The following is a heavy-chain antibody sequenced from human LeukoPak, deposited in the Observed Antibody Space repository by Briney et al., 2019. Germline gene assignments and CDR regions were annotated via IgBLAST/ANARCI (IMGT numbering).Heavy chain of an antibody. D-gene: IGHD1-1*01. CDR3: ARDYVHTRFAFAY. CDR1: GFTFSSYS. V-gene: IGHV3-21*01. J-gene: IGHJ4*02. CDR2: ISSSSSYI. Sequence: GGSLGLSCAASGFTFSSYSMNWVRQAPGKGLEWVSSISSSSSYIYYADSVKGRFTISRDNAKNSLYLQMNSLRAEDTAVYYRARDYVHTRFAFAYWGQGTLVTVSS.